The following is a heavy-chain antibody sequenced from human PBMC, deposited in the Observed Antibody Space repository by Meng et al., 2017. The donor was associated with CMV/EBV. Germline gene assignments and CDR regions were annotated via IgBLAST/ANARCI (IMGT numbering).Heavy chain of an antibody. CDR2: INHSGST. J-gene: IGHJ4*02. CDR1: GGSFSGYY. D-gene: IGHD3-3*01. Sequence: SQTLSLTCAVYGGSFSGYYWSWIRQPPGKGLEWIGEINHSGSTNYNPSFQGQVTISADKSISTAYLQWSSLKASDTAMYYCARSGYYRGAFDYWGQGTLVTVSS. V-gene: IGHV4-34*01. CDR3: ARSGYYRGAFDY.